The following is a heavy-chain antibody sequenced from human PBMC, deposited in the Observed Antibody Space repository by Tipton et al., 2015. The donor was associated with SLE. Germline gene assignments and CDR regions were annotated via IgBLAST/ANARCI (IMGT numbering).Heavy chain of an antibody. CDR1: GGSISSYY. Sequence: TLSLTCTVSGGSISSYYWSWIRQPPGKGLEWIGYIYYSGSTNYNPSLKSRVTISVDTSKNQFSLKLDSVTAADTAVYYCARDEYDFWSGYDAFDIWGQGTMVTVSS. V-gene: IGHV4-59*12. D-gene: IGHD3-3*01. J-gene: IGHJ3*02. CDR3: ARDEYDFWSGYDAFDI. CDR2: IYYSGST.